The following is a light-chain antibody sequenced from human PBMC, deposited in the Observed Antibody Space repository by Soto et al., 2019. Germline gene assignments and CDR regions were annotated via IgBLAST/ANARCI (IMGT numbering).Light chain of an antibody. CDR2: DAS. CDR1: QSVSSY. CDR3: QQRSNWPPVT. J-gene: IGKJ4*01. V-gene: IGKV3-11*01. Sequence: EIVLTQSPATLSLSPGERATLSCRASQSVSSYLGWYQQKPGQAPRLLIYDASNRATGIPARFSGSGSGTDFTYTISSLEPEDFAVYYCQQRSNWPPVTFGGGTKVEIK.